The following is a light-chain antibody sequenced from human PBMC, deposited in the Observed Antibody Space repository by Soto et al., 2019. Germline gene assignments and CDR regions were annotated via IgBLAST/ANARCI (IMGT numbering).Light chain of an antibody. V-gene: IGKV3-15*01. J-gene: IGKJ2*01. CDR1: QSVSSN. Sequence: EIVMTQSPATLSVSPGDRATLSCRASQSVSSNLAWYQQKPGQAPRLLIYGASTKATGIPARFSGSGSGTEFTLTINSLQSEDFAVYFWQQYNNWPPFTFGQGTKLEIK. CDR2: GAS. CDR3: QQYNNWPPFT.